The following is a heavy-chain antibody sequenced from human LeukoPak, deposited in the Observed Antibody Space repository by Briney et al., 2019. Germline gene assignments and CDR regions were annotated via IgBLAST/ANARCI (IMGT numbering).Heavy chain of an antibody. D-gene: IGHD3-22*01. V-gene: IGHV3-30*18. J-gene: IGHJ4*02. CDR2: ISYDGSNK. CDR3: AKDADWINYYDSSGYYDY. CDR1: GFTFSSYG. Sequence: GGSLRLSCAASGFTFSSYGMRWVRQAPGKGLEWVAVISYDGSNKYYADSVKGRFTISRDNSKNTLYLQMNSLRAEDTAVYYCAKDADWINYYDSSGYYDYWGQGTLVTVSS.